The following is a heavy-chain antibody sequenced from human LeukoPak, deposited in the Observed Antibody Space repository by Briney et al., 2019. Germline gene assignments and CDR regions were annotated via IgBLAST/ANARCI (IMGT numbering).Heavy chain of an antibody. CDR3: ASGTTGTTGFNY. CDR2: IGSGSGYI. Sequence: GGSLRLSCTASGFTFSSYTMNWVRQAPGKGLEWLSSIGSGSGYIFYADSMKGRFTISRDNAKSSLNLQMSSLRAEDTAVYYCASGTTGTTGFNYWGQGTLVTVSS. V-gene: IGHV3-21*01. CDR1: GFTFSSYT. D-gene: IGHD1-7*01. J-gene: IGHJ4*02.